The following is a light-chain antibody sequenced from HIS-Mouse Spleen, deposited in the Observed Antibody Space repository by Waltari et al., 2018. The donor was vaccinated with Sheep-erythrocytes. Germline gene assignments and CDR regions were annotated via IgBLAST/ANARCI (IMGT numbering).Light chain of an antibody. CDR1: SSDVGGYNY. CDR2: DVS. Sequence: QSALTQPRSVSGSPGQSVTISCTGTSSDVGGYNYVSWYQQHPGKAPKLMIYDVSKRPAGVPDRFSGSKSGSTASLTISGLHAEDEADYYCCSYAGSYNHVSAPGPNVTVL. J-gene: IGLJ1*01. CDR3: CSYAGSYNHV. V-gene: IGLV2-11*01.